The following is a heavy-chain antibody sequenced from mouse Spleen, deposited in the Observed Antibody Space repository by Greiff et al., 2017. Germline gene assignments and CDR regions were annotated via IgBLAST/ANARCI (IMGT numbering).Heavy chain of an antibody. CDR3: AILTGSTDWYFDV. Sequence: EVKVVESGGGLVKPGGSLKLSCAASGFTFSDYGMHWVRQAPEKGLEWVAYISSGSSTIYYADTVKGRFTISRDNAKNTLFLQMTSLRSEDTAMYYCAILTGSTDWYFDVWGTGTTVTVSS. J-gene: IGHJ1*03. D-gene: IGHD4-1*01. CDR2: ISSGSSTI. V-gene: IGHV5-17*01. CDR1: GFTFSDYG.